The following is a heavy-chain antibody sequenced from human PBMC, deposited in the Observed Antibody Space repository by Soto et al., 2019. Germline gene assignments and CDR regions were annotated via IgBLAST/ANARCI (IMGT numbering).Heavy chain of an antibody. CDR2: IWYDGSEK. J-gene: IGHJ4*02. CDR1: GFSFSTYG. CDR3: ARGCSFYISGWYGGFDY. V-gene: IGHV3-33*01. Sequence: QVQLVESGGGVVQPGRSLRLSCAASGFSFSTYGMHWVRQAPGKGLEWLAVIWYDGSEKYYADSAKGRFTISRDNPKNTLYRQVNSLRSEDTAVYYCARGCSFYISGWYGGFDYWGQGALVTVSS. D-gene: IGHD6-19*01.